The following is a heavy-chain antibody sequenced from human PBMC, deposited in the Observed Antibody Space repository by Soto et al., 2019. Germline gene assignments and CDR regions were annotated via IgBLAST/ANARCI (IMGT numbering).Heavy chain of an antibody. Sequence: PSETLSLTCAVSGFFISSGNYWGWIRKPPGKGLEWIGSIFHGGNTYYNPSLKSRVTISVDMSKNQFSLKLNSVTAADSAVYYCATEGAKTTWNFDYWGQGTVVTVSS. CDR2: IFHGGNT. CDR3: ATEGAKTTWNFDY. J-gene: IGHJ4*02. V-gene: IGHV4-38-2*01. D-gene: IGHD1-1*01. CDR1: GFFISSGNY.